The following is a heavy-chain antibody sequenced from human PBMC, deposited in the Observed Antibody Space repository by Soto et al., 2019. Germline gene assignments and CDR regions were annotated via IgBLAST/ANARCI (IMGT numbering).Heavy chain of an antibody. CDR2: IFHDGNT. V-gene: IGHV4-4*02. J-gene: IGHJ5*02. D-gene: IGHD2-8*02. CDR3: ARHEGWTGPDQ. CDR1: GASIGSGGW. Sequence: TLSLTCAVSGASIGSGGWRSWVRQPPGKGLEWIAEIFHDGNTNYSPSLKSRVTISVDKSQNQFSLNVYSVTAADTAVYYCARHEGWTGPDQWGQGTLVTVSS.